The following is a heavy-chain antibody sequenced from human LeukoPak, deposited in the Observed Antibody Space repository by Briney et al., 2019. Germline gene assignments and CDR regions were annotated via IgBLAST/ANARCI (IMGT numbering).Heavy chain of an antibody. CDR2: ISSSSSYI. Sequence: GGSLRLSCAASGFTFSSYSMNWVRQAPGKGLEWVSSISSSSSYIYYADSVKGRFTISRDNAKNSLYLQMNSLRAEDTAVYYCARGDIVVVPAATIPFDYWGQGTLVTVSS. CDR3: ARGDIVVVPAATIPFDY. V-gene: IGHV3-21*01. CDR1: GFTFSSYS. J-gene: IGHJ4*02. D-gene: IGHD2-2*01.